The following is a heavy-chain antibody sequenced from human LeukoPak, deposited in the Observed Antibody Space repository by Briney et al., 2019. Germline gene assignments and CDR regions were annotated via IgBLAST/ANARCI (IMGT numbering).Heavy chain of an antibody. V-gene: IGHV4-59*01. CDR1: GGSISSYY. Sequence: PSETLALTCTVSGGSISSYYWSWIRQPPGKGLEWIGYIYYSGSTNYKPSLQSRVTISVDTSKNPSSLKLSTVTAADTAVYYCARESGYDISFELHFVYWGQGNRVTVS. CDR2: IYYSGST. D-gene: IGHD3-9*01. J-gene: IGHJ4*02. CDR3: ARESGYDISFELHFVY.